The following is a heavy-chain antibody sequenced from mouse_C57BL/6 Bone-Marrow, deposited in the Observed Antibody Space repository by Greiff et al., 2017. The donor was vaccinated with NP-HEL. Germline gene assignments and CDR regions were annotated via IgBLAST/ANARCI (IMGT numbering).Heavy chain of an antibody. Sequence: VQLQQSGTVLARPGASVKMSCKTSGYTFTSYWMHWVKQRPGQGLEWIGAIYPGNSDTSYNQKFQGKAKLTAVTSASTAYMARSSLTNEDSAVYYCTRWRYYGNFFDYWGQGTTLTVSS. CDR3: TRWRYYGNFFDY. D-gene: IGHD2-1*01. CDR2: IYPGNSDT. V-gene: IGHV1-5*01. CDR1: GYTFTSYW. J-gene: IGHJ2*01.